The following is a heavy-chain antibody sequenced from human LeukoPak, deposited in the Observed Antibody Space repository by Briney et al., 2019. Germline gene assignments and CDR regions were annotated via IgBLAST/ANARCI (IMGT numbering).Heavy chain of an antibody. J-gene: IGHJ6*03. CDR1: GFTFRSYS. CDR2: ISFSSSTI. Sequence: GGSLRLSCAASGFTFRSYSVNWVRQAPGKGLEWVSYISFSSSTIYYADSVKGRFTISRDNAQNSLYLQLNSLRAEDTAIYYCARDASYYYYMDVWGKGTTVTVSS. V-gene: IGHV3-48*04. D-gene: IGHD2-15*01. CDR3: ARDASYYYYMDV.